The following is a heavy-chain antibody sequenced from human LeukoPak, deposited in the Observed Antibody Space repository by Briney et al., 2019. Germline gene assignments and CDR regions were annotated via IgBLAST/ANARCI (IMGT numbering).Heavy chain of an antibody. V-gene: IGHV1-46*01. CDR3: ARWILTGNGFDY. D-gene: IGHD7-27*01. CDR2: IHPSGGST. J-gene: IGHJ4*02. Sequence: ASVKVSCKASGYTFTSYYMHWVRQAPGQGLEWMGIIHPSGGSTSYAQKFQGRVTMTRDTSTSTVYMELSSLRSEDTAVYYCARWILTGNGFDYWGQGTLVTVSS. CDR1: GYTFTSYY.